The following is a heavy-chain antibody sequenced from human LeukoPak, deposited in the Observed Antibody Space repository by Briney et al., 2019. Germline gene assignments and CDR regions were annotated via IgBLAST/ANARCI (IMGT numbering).Heavy chain of an antibody. Sequence: ASVTVSRKASGYAFTSDGINWVRQAPGQGLEWMGWISVYNAITSYAQKFQGRVTMTTDTSTSTAYMELRSLRSDDTAVYYCARDLTKNTVFGLKGTVDVWGQGTTVTVSS. CDR3: ARDLTKNTVFGLKGTVDV. CDR1: GYAFTSDG. D-gene: IGHD3-3*01. V-gene: IGHV1-18*01. J-gene: IGHJ6*02. CDR2: ISVYNAIT.